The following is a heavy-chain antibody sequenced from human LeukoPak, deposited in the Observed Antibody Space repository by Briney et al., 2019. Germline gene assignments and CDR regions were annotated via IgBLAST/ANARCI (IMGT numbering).Heavy chain of an antibody. CDR3: ARHGPDCSGGSCYSLIDY. Sequence: PSETLSLTCTASGGSISSYYWSWIRQPPGKGLEWIGYIYYSGSTNYNPSLKSRVTISVDTSKNQFSLKLSSATAADTAVYYCARHGPDCSGGSCYSLIDYWGQGTLVTVSS. J-gene: IGHJ4*02. CDR1: GGSISSYY. V-gene: IGHV4-59*08. D-gene: IGHD2-15*01. CDR2: IYYSGST.